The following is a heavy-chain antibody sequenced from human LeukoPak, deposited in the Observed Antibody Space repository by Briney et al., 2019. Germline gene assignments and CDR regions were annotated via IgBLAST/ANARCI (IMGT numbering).Heavy chain of an antibody. V-gene: IGHV4-34*01. Sequence: PSETLSLTCAVYGGSFSGYYWSWIRQPPGKGLEWIGEINHSGSTNYNPSLKSRVTISVDTSKNQFSLKLSSVTAADTAVYYCARGPNSSSWYRITLFDYWGQGTLVTVSS. J-gene: IGHJ4*02. CDR2: INHSGST. CDR1: GGSFSGYY. D-gene: IGHD6-13*01. CDR3: ARGPNSSSWYRITLFDY.